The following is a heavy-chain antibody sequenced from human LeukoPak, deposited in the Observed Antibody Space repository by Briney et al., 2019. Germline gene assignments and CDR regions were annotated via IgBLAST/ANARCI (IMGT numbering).Heavy chain of an antibody. CDR2: IYPGDSDT. Sequence: GESLKISCKSSGYSFTSYWIGWVRQMPGKGLEWMGIIYPGDSDTRYSPSFQGQVTISADKSISTAYLQWSSLKASDTAMYYCARHPPGGYDFWSGYYDYWGQGTLVTVSS. V-gene: IGHV5-51*01. CDR1: GYSFTSYW. CDR3: ARHPPGGYDFWSGYYDY. J-gene: IGHJ4*02. D-gene: IGHD3-3*01.